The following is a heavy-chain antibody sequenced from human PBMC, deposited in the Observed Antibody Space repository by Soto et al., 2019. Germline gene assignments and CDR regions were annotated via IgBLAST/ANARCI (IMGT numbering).Heavy chain of an antibody. J-gene: IGHJ6*02. V-gene: IGHV2-5*01. Sequence: GPTLVNPTQTLTLTCTFSGFSLSTSGVGVGWIRQPPGKALEWLALIYWNDDKRYSPSLKSRLTITKDTSKNQVVLTMTNMDPVDTATYYCAHETSIAARPWYYYYYGMDVWGQGTTVTVSS. CDR2: IYWNDDK. CDR1: GFSLSTSGVG. D-gene: IGHD6-6*01. CDR3: AHETSIAARPWYYYYYGMDV.